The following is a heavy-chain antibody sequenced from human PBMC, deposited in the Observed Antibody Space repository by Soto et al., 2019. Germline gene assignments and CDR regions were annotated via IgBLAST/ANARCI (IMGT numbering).Heavy chain of an antibody. CDR1: GGTFSSFA. Sequence: QVQLVQSGAEVKKPGSSVKVSCKASGGTFSSFAIIWVRQAPGQGLEWMGGVIPIFGTTDYAQKFQGRVTIIADESTSTAYMELSSLRSEDTAVYYCARAAAAGTNRFDSWGQGTLVIVSS. D-gene: IGHD6-13*01. V-gene: IGHV1-69*01. CDR3: ARAAAAGTNRFDS. J-gene: IGHJ5*01. CDR2: VIPIFGTT.